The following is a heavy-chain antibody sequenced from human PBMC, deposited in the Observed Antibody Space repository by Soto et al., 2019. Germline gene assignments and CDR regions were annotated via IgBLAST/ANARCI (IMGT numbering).Heavy chain of an antibody. V-gene: IGHV3-30*18. J-gene: IGHJ4*02. D-gene: IGHD5-12*01. Sequence: PGGSLRLSCAASGFTFSSYGMHWVRQAPGKGLEWVAVISYDGSNKYYADSVKGRFTISRDNSKNTLYLQMNSLRAEDTAVYYCAKDADYSGYVPLGTCFDYWGQGTLVTVSS. CDR3: AKDADYSGYVPLGTCFDY. CDR2: ISYDGSNK. CDR1: GFTFSSYG.